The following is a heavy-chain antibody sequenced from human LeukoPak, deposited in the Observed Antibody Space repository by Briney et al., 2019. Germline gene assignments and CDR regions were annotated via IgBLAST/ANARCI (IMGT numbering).Heavy chain of an antibody. CDR2: IKKDGSQK. Sequence: GGSLRLSCAASGFTFSSFWMSWVRQAPGKGLEWVANIKKDGSQKYYVDSVEGRFTISRDNAKNSLYLQMDSLRVDYTAVYYCTRLFGGYDVSDYWGQGTLVTVSS. CDR3: TRLFGGYDVSDY. CDR1: GFTFSSFW. J-gene: IGHJ4*02. D-gene: IGHD3-3*01. V-gene: IGHV3-7*03.